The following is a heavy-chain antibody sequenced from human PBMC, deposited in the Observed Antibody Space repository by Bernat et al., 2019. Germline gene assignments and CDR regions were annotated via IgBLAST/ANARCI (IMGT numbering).Heavy chain of an antibody. CDR2: IYYSGST. J-gene: IGHJ5*02. CDR1: GGSISSYY. CDR3: ARVGTRAYDFWSVYP. D-gene: IGHD3-3*01. Sequence: QVQLQESGPGLVKPSETLSLTCTVSGGSISSYYWSWIRQPPGKGLEWIGYIYYSGSTNYNPSLKSRVTISVDTSKNQFSLKLSSVTAADTAVYYCARVGTRAYDFWSVYPWGQGTLVTVSS. V-gene: IGHV4-59*01.